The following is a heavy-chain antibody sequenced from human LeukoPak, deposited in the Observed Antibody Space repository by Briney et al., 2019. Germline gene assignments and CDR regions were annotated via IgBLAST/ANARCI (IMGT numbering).Heavy chain of an antibody. Sequence: GGSLRLSCAASGFTFTTYWMHWVRQAPGKGLVWVSHINSDGSITSYADSVKGRFTISRDNAKNTLYLQMNSLRAEDTAVYYCTRVGYIDEGIDYWGQGTLVTVSS. D-gene: IGHD5-24*01. CDR2: INSDGSIT. V-gene: IGHV3-74*01. CDR1: GFTFTTYW. J-gene: IGHJ4*02. CDR3: TRVGYIDEGIDY.